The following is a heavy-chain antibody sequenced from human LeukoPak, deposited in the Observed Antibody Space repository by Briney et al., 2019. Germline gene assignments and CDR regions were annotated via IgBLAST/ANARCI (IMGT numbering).Heavy chain of an antibody. CDR3: ARGRSGYDYETNWFDP. J-gene: IGHJ5*02. Sequence: TSETLSLTCAVYGGSFSGYYWSWIRQPPGKGLEWIGEINHSGSTNYNPSLKSRVTISVDTSKNQFSLKLSSVTAADTAVYYCARGRSGYDYETNWFDPWGQGTLVTVSS. V-gene: IGHV4-34*01. CDR1: GGSFSGYY. CDR2: INHSGST. D-gene: IGHD5-12*01.